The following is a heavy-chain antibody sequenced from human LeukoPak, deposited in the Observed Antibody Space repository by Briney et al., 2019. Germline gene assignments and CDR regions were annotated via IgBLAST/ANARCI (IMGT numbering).Heavy chain of an antibody. J-gene: IGHJ3*02. Sequence: GGSLRLSCAASGFIFSSYAMSWVRQGPGKGLVWVSRINTDGSSTSNADSVKGRFTISRDNAKNTLYLQMNSLRAEDTAVYYCARDYLCAFDIWGQGTMVTVSS. CDR1: GFIFSSYA. D-gene: IGHD5-12*01. CDR2: INTDGSST. V-gene: IGHV3-74*01. CDR3: ARDYLCAFDI.